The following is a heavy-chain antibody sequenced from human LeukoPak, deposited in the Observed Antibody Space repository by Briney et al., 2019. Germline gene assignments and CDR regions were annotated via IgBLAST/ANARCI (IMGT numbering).Heavy chain of an antibody. CDR2: IYPGDSDT. CDR3: ARQPLYYADNRVRA. CDR1: GYSFTSYW. V-gene: IGHV5-51*01. Sequence: GESLKISCKGSGYSFTSYWIGWVRQMPGKGLEWMGIIYPGDSDTRYSPSFQGQVTISADKSISTAYLQWSSRTAADTAIYYCARQPLYYADNRVRAWGQGTLVTVSS. D-gene: IGHD4-17*01. J-gene: IGHJ5*02.